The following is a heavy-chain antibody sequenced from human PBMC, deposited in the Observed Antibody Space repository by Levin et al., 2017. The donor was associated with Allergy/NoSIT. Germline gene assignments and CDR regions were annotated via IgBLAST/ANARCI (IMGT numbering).Heavy chain of an antibody. Sequence: ASVKVSCEASGYTFTAYYMHWVRQAPGQGLEWMGRINPNSGGTNYAQKFQGRVTLTRDTSISTAYMELSSLRSDDTAVYYCARDAIALTNRKVDPWGQGTLVTVSS. CDR3: ARDAIALTNRKVDP. CDR1: GYTFTAYY. V-gene: IGHV1-2*06. J-gene: IGHJ5*02. D-gene: IGHD1-14*01. CDR2: INPNSGGT.